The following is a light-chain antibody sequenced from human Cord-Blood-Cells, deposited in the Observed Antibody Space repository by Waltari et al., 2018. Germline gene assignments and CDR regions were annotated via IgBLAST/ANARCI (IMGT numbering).Light chain of an antibody. CDR2: AAS. CDR3: QQSYSTPYT. J-gene: IGKJ2*01. V-gene: IGKV1-39*01. Sequence: DIQMTQSTSSPSASVGDRVTITCRASQSISSYLNWYQQKPGKAPKLLIYAASSLQSGVPSRFSGSGSGTDFTLTISSLQPEDFATYYCQQSYSTPYTFGQGTKLEIK. CDR1: QSISSY.